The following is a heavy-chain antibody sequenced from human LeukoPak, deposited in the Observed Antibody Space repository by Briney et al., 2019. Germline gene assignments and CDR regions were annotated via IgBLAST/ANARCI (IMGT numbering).Heavy chain of an antibody. D-gene: IGHD2-2*01. Sequence: ETLSLTCAVYGGSFSGYYWSWIRQPPGKGLEWIGEINHSGSTNYNPSLKSRVTISVDTSKNQFSLKLSSVTAADTAVYYCARGGIVVVPAAKSSGLGGTWLDPWGQGTLVTVSS. CDR3: ARGGIVVVPAAKSSGLGGTWLDP. CDR1: GGSFSGYY. CDR2: INHSGST. J-gene: IGHJ5*02. V-gene: IGHV4-34*01.